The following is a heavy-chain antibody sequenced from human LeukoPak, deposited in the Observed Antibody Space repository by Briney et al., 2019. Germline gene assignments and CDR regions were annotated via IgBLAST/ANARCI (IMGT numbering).Heavy chain of an antibody. CDR1: GFTFSRYA. CDR3: AKRGYDYGDTYFDS. D-gene: IGHD4-17*01. V-gene: IGHV3-23*01. J-gene: IGHJ4*02. CDR2: RGIGGST. Sequence: GGSLRLSCGGSGFTFSRYAMSWVRQASGKGLEWVSTRGIGGSTYYADSVKGRFTISRDNSKNTVYLQMNSLRAEDTAMYYCAKRGYDYGDTYFDSWGQGTLVTVSS.